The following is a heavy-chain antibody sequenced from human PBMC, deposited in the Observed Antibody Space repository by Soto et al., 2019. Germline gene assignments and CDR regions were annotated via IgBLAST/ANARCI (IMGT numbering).Heavy chain of an antibody. D-gene: IGHD2-15*01. CDR2: IYYDGST. V-gene: IGHV4-39*02. CDR1: GGSVNSNNYY. J-gene: IGHJ4*02. CDR3: AKVVVAATRHTDFDS. Sequence: SETLSLTCTVSGGSVNSNNYYWAWIRQPPGKGLAWIASIYYDGSTYYSASLKSRVTISRDTSKNQFSPRLTSMAAADTAVYYCAKVVVAATRHTDFDSWGQGTLVTVSS.